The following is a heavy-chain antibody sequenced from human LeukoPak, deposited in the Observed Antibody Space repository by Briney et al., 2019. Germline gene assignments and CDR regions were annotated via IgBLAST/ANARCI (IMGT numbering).Heavy chain of an antibody. CDR1: GGSISSCSYY. CDR3: ASGGVLYHSRL. V-gene: IGHV4-39*01. CDR2: IYYSGST. D-gene: IGHD3-16*01. J-gene: IGHJ4*02. Sequence: SETLSLTCTVSGGSISSCSYYWGWIRQPPGKGLEWIGSIYYSGSTYYNPSLKSRVTISVDTSKNQFSLKLSSMTAADTAVYYCASGGVLYHSRLWGQGTLVAVSS.